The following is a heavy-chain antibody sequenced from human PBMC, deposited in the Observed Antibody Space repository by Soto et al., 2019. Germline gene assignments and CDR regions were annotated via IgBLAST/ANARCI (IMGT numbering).Heavy chain of an antibody. Sequence: QITLKESGPTLVKPTQTLTLTCTFSGFSLSTSGVGVGWIRQPPGKALEWLALIYWDDDKRYSPSLKTRLTIPKDTSKNQVVLSMTNMDPVDTATYYCAYSPPATVTTSAEYFQHWGQGTLVTVSS. D-gene: IGHD4-17*01. CDR1: GFSLSTSGVG. V-gene: IGHV2-5*02. CDR2: IYWDDDK. CDR3: AYSPPATVTTSAEYFQH. J-gene: IGHJ1*01.